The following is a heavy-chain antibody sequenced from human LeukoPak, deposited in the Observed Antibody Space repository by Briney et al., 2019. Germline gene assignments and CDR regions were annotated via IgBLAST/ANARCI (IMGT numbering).Heavy chain of an antibody. V-gene: IGHV3-11*01. D-gene: IGHD6-19*01. Sequence: GGSLRLSCAASGFTFSDYYMSWIRQAPGKGLEWVSYISSSGSTVYYADSLKGRFTISRDNAKNSLYLQMNSLRAEDTAVYYCARDGSTGWYPDYWGQGTLVTVSS. CDR1: GFTFSDYY. J-gene: IGHJ4*02. CDR3: ARDGSTGWYPDY. CDR2: ISSSGSTV.